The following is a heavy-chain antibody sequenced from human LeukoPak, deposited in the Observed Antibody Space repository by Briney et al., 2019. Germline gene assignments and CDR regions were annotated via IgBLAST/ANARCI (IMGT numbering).Heavy chain of an antibody. V-gene: IGHV4-59*01. CDR2: IYYSGST. CDR1: GGSISSYY. D-gene: IGHD6-19*01. CDR3: ARGRGPSSGWFSAPLDYYCGMDV. Sequence: PSETLSLTCTVPGGSISSYYWSWIRQPPGKGLEWIGYIYYSGSTNYNPSLKSRVTISVDTSKNQFSLKLSSVTAADTAVYYCARGRGPSSGWFSAPLDYYCGMDVWGQGTTVTVSS. J-gene: IGHJ6*02.